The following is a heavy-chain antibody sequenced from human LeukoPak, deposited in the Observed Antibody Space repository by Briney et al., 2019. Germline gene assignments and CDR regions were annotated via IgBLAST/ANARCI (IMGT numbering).Heavy chain of an antibody. J-gene: IGHJ4*02. Sequence: GGSLRLSCAGSGCTFSSYWMHWARQAPGKGLVWVSRINSDGSSTSYADSVKGRFTISRDNSKNTLYLQMNSLRAEDTAVYYCARVLGSSWWNWGPGTLVTVSS. V-gene: IGHV3-74*01. CDR2: INSDGSST. CDR1: GCTFSSYW. D-gene: IGHD6-13*01. CDR3: ARVLGSSWWN.